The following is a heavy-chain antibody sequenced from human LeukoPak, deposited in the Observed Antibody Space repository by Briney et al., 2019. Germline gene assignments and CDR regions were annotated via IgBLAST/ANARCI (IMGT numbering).Heavy chain of an antibody. CDR1: GDSISSSRFY. CDR3: ARRDVGATIDY. J-gene: IGHJ4*02. D-gene: IGHD1-26*01. V-gene: IGHV4-39*01. CDR2: ILYTGRT. Sequence: PSETLSLTCTVSGDSISSSRFYWAWIRQPPGKGLEWIGSILYTGRTFYNPSLKSRVTISVDTSKNQFSLRLGSVTASDTAVYYCARRDVGATIDYWGQGTLVTVPS.